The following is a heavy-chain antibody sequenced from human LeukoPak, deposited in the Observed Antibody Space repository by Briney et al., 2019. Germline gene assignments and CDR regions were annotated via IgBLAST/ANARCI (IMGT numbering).Heavy chain of an antibody. Sequence: GESLRISCKRSGYSFTTYWISWVRQVPGKGLEWMGRIDPSDSYTNYRPSFQGHVTIPADKSIRTAFLQLSRLQPSDTAIYYCARHPPTSLHIQSWGQGTLVTVSS. CDR1: GYSFTTYW. J-gene: IGHJ1*01. V-gene: IGHV5-10-1*01. CDR3: ARHPPTSLHIQS. CDR2: IDPSDSYT.